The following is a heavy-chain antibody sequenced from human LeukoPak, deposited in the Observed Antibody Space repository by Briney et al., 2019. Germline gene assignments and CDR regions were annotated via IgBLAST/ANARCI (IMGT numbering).Heavy chain of an antibody. CDR3: TKDSAGYSTSSLFDY. Sequence: GGSLRLSCAASGFTFSSYSMNWVRQAPGKGLEWVSLISGSGGSTHYADSVKGRFTISRDNSKNTLYLHMNSLRAEDTAVYYCTKDSAGYSTSSLFDYWGQGSLVTVSS. J-gene: IGHJ4*02. CDR2: ISGSGGST. CDR1: GFTFSSYS. D-gene: IGHD1-26*01. V-gene: IGHV3-23*01.